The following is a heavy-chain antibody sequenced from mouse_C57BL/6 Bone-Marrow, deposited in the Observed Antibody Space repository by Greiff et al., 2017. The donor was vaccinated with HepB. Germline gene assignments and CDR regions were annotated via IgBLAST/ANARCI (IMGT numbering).Heavy chain of an antibody. V-gene: IGHV1-80*01. CDR2: IYPGDGDT. CDR1: GYAFSSYW. D-gene: IGHD1-1*01. J-gene: IGHJ1*03. CDR3: ARPNLLLRYWYYDV. Sequence: QVQLQQSGAELVKPGASVKISCKASGYAFSSYWMNWVKQRPGKGLEWIGQIYPGDGDTNYNGKFKGKATLTADKSSSTAYMQLSSLTSEDSAVYCCARPNLLLRYWYYDVWGTGTTVTVSS.